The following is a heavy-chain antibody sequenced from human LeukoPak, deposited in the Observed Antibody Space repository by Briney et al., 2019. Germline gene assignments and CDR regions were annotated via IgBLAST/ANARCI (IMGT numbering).Heavy chain of an antibody. CDR1: GGTFTSYG. CDR2: ISAYNGNT. CDR3: AREVVVRRGPAPSTGYYGMDV. J-gene: IGHJ6*02. D-gene: IGHD2-15*01. V-gene: IGHV1-18*01. Sequence: GSSVKVSCKASGGTFTSYGISWVRQAPGQGLEWMGWISAYNGNTNYAQKLQGRVTMTTDTSTSTAYMELRSLRSDDTAVYYCAREVVVRRGPAPSTGYYGMDVWGQGTTVTVSS.